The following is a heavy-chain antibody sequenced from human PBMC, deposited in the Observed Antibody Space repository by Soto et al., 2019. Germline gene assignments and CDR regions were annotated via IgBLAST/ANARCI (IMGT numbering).Heavy chain of an antibody. J-gene: IGHJ4*02. D-gene: IGHD3-10*01. Sequence: XSVKVSCTASGYTFTSYGIIWVRQAPGQGLEWMGWISAYNGNTNYAQKLQGRVTMTTDTSTSTAYMELRSLRSDDTAVYYCARFDYYGSGSPGEVDYWGQGTLVTVSS. CDR2: ISAYNGNT. V-gene: IGHV1-18*04. CDR1: GYTFTSYG. CDR3: ARFDYYGSGSPGEVDY.